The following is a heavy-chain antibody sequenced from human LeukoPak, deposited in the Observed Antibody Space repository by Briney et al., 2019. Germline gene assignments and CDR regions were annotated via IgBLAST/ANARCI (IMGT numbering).Heavy chain of an antibody. CDR1: GYTFSSYG. J-gene: IGHJ6*03. Sequence: GGSLRLSCAASGYTFSSYGMHWVRQAPGKGLEWVAFIGYDGSNKYTADSARGRFTPSRDNSKGTLYLQMNSLRAEDTAVYYCAKRGGTTVTTSNFHMDVWGKGTTVTVSS. D-gene: IGHD4-17*01. CDR2: IGYDGSNK. V-gene: IGHV3-30*02. CDR3: AKRGGTTVTTSNFHMDV.